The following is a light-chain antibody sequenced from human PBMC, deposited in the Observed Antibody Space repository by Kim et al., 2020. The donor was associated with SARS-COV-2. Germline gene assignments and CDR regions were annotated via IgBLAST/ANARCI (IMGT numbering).Light chain of an antibody. CDR2: AAS. J-gene: IGKJ4*01. CDR3: QKYNRGPPLA. Sequence: DIQMTQSPSSLSASVGDRVTITCRASQDISTYLVWYQQKPGKAPKLLIYAASTLQSGVPSRFSGSGSGTDFTLTISTLQPEDVATYYCQKYNRGPPLAFGGGTKVDIK. V-gene: IGKV1-27*01. CDR1: QDISTY.